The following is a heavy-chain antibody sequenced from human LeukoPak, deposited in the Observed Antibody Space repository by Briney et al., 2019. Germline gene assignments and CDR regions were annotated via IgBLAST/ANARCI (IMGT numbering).Heavy chain of an antibody. CDR2: MSYSGST. V-gene: IGHV4-39*01. CDR3: ARHYVDIRTVGASYYYYGLDV. CDR1: GGSISNSNYC. D-gene: IGHD3-16*02. Sequence: SETLSLTCTVSGGSISNSNYCWGWIRQPPGEGLEWIGSMSYSGSTYYNPSLKSRVTISVDTSKNQFSLKVTSVTAADTAVFYCARHYVDIRTVGASYYYYGLDVWGQGTTVTVSS. J-gene: IGHJ6*02.